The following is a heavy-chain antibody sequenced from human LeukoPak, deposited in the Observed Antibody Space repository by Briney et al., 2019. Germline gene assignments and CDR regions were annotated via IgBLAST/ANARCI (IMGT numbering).Heavy chain of an antibody. CDR3: AKDMDGSGSYGMDV. CDR2: ISYDGSNK. CDR1: GFTFSSYA. D-gene: IGHD3-10*01. Sequence: PGRSLRLSCGASGFTFSSYAMHWVRQAPGKGLEWVALISYDGSNKYYADSVKGRFTISRDNSKNTLFLQMNSLRAEDTALYYCAKDMDGSGSYGMDVWGQGTTVTVSS. V-gene: IGHV3-30-3*01. J-gene: IGHJ6*02.